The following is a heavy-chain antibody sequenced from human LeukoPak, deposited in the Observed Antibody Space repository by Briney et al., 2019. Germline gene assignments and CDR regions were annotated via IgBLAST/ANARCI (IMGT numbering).Heavy chain of an antibody. D-gene: IGHD2-2*01. Sequence: QPGGSLRLSCAASGFTFSSYAMNWVGQAPGKGLEWVSVISGSGGSTYYADSVKGRFTISRDNSKNTLYLQMNSLRVEDTAVYYCAKDRCSGTSCQFDCWGQGTLVTVSS. J-gene: IGHJ4*02. V-gene: IGHV3-23*01. CDR1: GFTFSSYA. CDR2: ISGSGGST. CDR3: AKDRCSGTSCQFDC.